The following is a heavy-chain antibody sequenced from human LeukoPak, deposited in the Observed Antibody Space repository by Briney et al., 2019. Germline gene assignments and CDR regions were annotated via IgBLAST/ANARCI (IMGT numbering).Heavy chain of an antibody. CDR3: ARVGVTHLGHYYYYYMDV. CDR2: INHSGST. J-gene: IGHJ6*03. V-gene: IGHV4-34*01. Sequence: SETLSLTCAVYGGSFSGYYWSWIRQPPGKGLEWIGEINHSGSTNYNPSLKSRVTISVDTSKNQFSLKLSSVTAADTAVYYCARVGVTHLGHYYYYYMDVWGKGTTVTISS. CDR1: GGSFSGYY. D-gene: IGHD2-21*02.